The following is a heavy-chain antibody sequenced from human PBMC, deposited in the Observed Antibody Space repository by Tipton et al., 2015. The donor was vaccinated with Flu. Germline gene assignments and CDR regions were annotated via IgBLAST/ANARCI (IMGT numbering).Heavy chain of an antibody. V-gene: IGHV4-34*01. CDR2: INHSGST. J-gene: IGHJ4*02. D-gene: IGHD3-10*01. CDR3: ARGLVTMVRGVIPRGSLFYY. Sequence: LRLSCAVYGGSFSGYYWSWIRQPPGKGLEWIGEINHSGSTNYNPSLKSRVTISVDTSKNQFSLKLSSVTAADTAVYYCARGLVTMVRGVIPRGSLFYYWGQGTLVTVSS. CDR1: GGSFSGYY.